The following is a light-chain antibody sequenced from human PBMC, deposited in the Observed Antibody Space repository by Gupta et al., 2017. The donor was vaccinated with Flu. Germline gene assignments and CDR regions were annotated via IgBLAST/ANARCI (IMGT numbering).Light chain of an antibody. J-gene: IGLJ3*02. V-gene: IGLV2-14*01. CDR2: EES. Sequence: TTNAVGGCNFVFGHQQHTAAAPNLMIYEESGRRAGVPDSFSGTNYATTASVTTTWLHVDEEADYYCNSQKTSSDIWVFGGGTRLTVL. CDR1: TNAVGGCNF. CDR3: NSQKTSSDIWV.